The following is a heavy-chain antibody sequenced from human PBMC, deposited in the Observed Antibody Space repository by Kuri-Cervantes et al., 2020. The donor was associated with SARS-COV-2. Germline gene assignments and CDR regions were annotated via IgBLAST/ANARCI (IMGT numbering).Heavy chain of an antibody. CDR1: GYTLTELS. Sequence: ASVKVSCKVSGYTLTELSMHWVRQAPGQGLEWMGWISAYNGNTNYAQKLQGRVTMTRDTSISTAYMELSRLRSDDTAVYYCARVKLTRIAVAGRGSYYYMDVWGKGTTVTVSS. CDR2: ISAYNGNT. CDR3: ARVKLTRIAVAGRGSYYYMDV. J-gene: IGHJ6*03. D-gene: IGHD6-19*01. V-gene: IGHV1-2*02.